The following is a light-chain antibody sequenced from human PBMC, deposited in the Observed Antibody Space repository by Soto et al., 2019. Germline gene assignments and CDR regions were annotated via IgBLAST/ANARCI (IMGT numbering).Light chain of an antibody. Sequence: QSVLTQPPSVSAAPGQKVTISRSGSSSNIGNNYVSWYQQLPGTAPKLLSYDNNKRPTGIPDRFSGSKSGTSATRGITGLQTGDEADYYCGTWDSSLSGVVFGGGTKVTVL. CDR2: DNN. CDR1: SSNIGNNY. CDR3: GTWDSSLSGVV. V-gene: IGLV1-51*01. J-gene: IGLJ2*01.